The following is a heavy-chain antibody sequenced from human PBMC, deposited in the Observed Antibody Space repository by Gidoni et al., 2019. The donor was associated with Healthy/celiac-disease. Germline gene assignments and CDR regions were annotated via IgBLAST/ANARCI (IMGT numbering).Heavy chain of an antibody. J-gene: IGHJ5*02. CDR2: ISGSGGST. CDR3: AKDRHRIAARQGAFDP. V-gene: IGHV3-23*01. Sequence: EVQLLESGGGLVQPGGSLRLSCAASGFNFSSHAMSWVRQAPGKGLEWVSAISGSGGSTYYADSVKGRFTISRDNSKNTLYLQMNSLRAEDTAVYYCAKDRHRIAARQGAFDPWGQGTLVTVSS. CDR1: GFNFSSHA. D-gene: IGHD6-6*01.